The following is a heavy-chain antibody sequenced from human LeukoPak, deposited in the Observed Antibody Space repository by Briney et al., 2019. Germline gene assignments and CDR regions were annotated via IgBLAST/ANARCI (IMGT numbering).Heavy chain of an antibody. V-gene: IGHV4-4*07. Sequence: SETLSLTCKVSGGSISGYYWAWIRQPAGKGLEWIGRIYPSGSTNYNPSLKSRVTMSIETSTNQFSLNLNSVTAADTAVYYCARDYFRKGNAFDIWGQGTMVTISS. D-gene: IGHD2/OR15-2a*01. CDR3: ARDYFRKGNAFDI. J-gene: IGHJ3*02. CDR1: GGSISGYY. CDR2: IYPSGST.